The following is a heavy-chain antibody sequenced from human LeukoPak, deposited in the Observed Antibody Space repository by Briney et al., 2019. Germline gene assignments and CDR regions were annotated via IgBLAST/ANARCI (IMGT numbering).Heavy chain of an antibody. V-gene: IGHV4-4*07. CDR2: IYTSGST. D-gene: IGHD2-15*01. J-gene: IGHJ6*02. Sequence: SETLSLTCTVSGGSISSYYWSWIRQPAGKGLEWIGRIYTSGSTNYNPSLKSRVTISVDTSKNQFSLKLSSVTAADTAVYYCAREIVVVVAARSYYYYGMDVWGQGTTVTVSS. CDR3: AREIVVVVAARSYYYYGMDV. CDR1: GGSISSYY.